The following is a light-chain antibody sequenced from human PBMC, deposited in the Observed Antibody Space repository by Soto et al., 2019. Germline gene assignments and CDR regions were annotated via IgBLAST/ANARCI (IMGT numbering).Light chain of an antibody. V-gene: IGKV1-39*01. J-gene: IGKJ3*01. Sequence: DLQMTQSPSSLSTSVGDRVTLTCRASQNISNYLNWYQQKPGKAPKLLIYAASSLQSGVPSSFSGSGSGTDFTLTISSLQPEDFATYYCQQSYSTPFTFGPGTKVDIK. CDR2: AAS. CDR3: QQSYSTPFT. CDR1: QNISNY.